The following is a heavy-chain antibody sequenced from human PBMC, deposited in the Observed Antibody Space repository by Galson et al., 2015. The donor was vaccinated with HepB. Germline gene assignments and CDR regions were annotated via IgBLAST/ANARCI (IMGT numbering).Heavy chain of an antibody. J-gene: IGHJ4*02. Sequence: SLRLSCAASGFTFSSYEMNWVRRAPGKGLEWVSYISSSGSTIYCADSVKGRFTISRDNAKNSLYLQMNSLRAEDTAVYYCARRDGYNELGYWGQGTLVTVSS. CDR2: ISSSGSTI. D-gene: IGHD5-24*01. CDR1: GFTFSSYE. V-gene: IGHV3-48*03. CDR3: ARRDGYNELGY.